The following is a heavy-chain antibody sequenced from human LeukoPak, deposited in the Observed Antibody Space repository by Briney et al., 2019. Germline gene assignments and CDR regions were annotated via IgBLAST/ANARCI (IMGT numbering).Heavy chain of an antibody. Sequence: GASVKVSFMASGYTFTAYYLYWVRQAPGQGLEWMAWINPNDGGATYAQMFQGRVTMTRDTSISTAYMELTSLTPDDTAVYYCARAGPEQFGGYSAMNSWGQGTLVTVSS. J-gene: IGHJ4*02. V-gene: IGHV1-2*02. D-gene: IGHD4-23*01. CDR2: INPNDGGA. CDR3: ARAGPEQFGGYSAMNS. CDR1: GYTFTAYY.